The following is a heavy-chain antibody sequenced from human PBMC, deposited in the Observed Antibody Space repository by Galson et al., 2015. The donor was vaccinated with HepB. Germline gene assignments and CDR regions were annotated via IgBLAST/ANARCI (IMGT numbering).Heavy chain of an antibody. CDR1: GFTFSSYW. D-gene: IGHD3-9*01. CDR3: ARTQWLVPDYWGQGTLVTVSSGTVLRYFDWLSESRAFDI. CDR2: IKQDGSEK. V-gene: IGHV3-7*03. Sequence: SLRLSCAASGFTFSSYWMSWVRQAPGKGLEWVANIKQDGSEKYYVDSVKGRFTISRDNAKNSLYLQMNSLRAEDTAVYYCARTQWLVPDYWGQGTLVTVSSGTVLRYFDWLSESRAFDIWGQGTMVTVSS. J-gene: IGHJ3*02.